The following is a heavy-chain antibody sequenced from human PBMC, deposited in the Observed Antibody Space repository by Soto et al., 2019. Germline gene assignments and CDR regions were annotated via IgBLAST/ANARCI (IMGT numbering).Heavy chain of an antibody. D-gene: IGHD2-21*01. CDR1: VYIFIHYY. CDR3: ARSLLQGDF. V-gene: IGHV1-46*01. CDR2: INPNGGST. J-gene: IGHJ4*02. Sequence: QVQLVQSGAEVKEHGASVKVSCKASVYIFIHYYLHWVRQAPGQGLEWMAIINPNGGSTNYAQKFQGRVTVTRDTSTSTVSMELNSLGSDATAVYFCARSLLQGDFWGQGTLVTVSS.